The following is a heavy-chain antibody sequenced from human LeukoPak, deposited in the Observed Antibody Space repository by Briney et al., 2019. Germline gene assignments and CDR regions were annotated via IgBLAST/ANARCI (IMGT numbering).Heavy chain of an antibody. CDR3: ARGLYYYGSGPFLDY. V-gene: IGHV4-39*07. J-gene: IGHJ4*02. D-gene: IGHD3-10*01. CDR2: IYYSGST. CDR1: GGSISSSSYY. Sequence: SETLSLTCTVSGGSISSSSYYWGWIRQPPGKGLEWIGSIYYSGSTYYNPSLKSRVTISVDTSKNQFSLKLSSVTAADTAVYYCARGLYYYGSGPFLDYWGQGTLVTVSS.